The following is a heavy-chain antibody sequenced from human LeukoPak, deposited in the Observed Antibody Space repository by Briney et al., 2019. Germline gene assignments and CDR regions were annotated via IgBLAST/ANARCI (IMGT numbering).Heavy chain of an antibody. D-gene: IGHD3-10*01. CDR3: ASSSSGSYYNGFDI. Sequence: ASETLSLNCSVSGGSIRNYYWTWIRQPPGKGLEWIGNIFYSGSTNYNPSLKSRVTISLDTPKNHFSLKLNSVTAADTAVYYCASSSSGSYYNGFDIWGQGTMVTVAS. CDR2: IFYSGST. CDR1: GGSIRNYY. J-gene: IGHJ3*02. V-gene: IGHV4-59*01.